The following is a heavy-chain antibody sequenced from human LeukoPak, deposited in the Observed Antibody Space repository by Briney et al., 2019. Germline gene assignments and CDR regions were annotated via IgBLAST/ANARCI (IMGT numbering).Heavy chain of an antibody. CDR1: GFTFSSYG. V-gene: IGHV3-30*02. D-gene: IGHD4-17*01. Sequence: GGSLRLSCAASGFTFSSYGMHWVRQAPGKGLEWVAFIRYDGSNKYYADSVKGRFTISRDNGKNSLCLQMNSLRAEDTAVYYCARDRLHYGEYEKTFDYWGQGTLVTVSS. CDR2: IRYDGSNK. J-gene: IGHJ4*02. CDR3: ARDRLHYGEYEKTFDY.